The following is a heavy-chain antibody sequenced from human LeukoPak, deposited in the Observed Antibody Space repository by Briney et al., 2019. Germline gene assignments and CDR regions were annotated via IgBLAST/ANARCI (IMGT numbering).Heavy chain of an antibody. Sequence: ASVKVSCKASGYTVTGYYMHWVRQAPGQGLEWMGWINPNSGGTNYAQKFQGRVTMTRDTSISTAYMELSRLRSDDTAVYYCARDVTFWSDLYNWFDPWGQGTLVTVSS. CDR2: INPNSGGT. J-gene: IGHJ5*02. V-gene: IGHV1-2*02. CDR1: GYTVTGYY. CDR3: ARDVTFWSDLYNWFDP. D-gene: IGHD3-3*01.